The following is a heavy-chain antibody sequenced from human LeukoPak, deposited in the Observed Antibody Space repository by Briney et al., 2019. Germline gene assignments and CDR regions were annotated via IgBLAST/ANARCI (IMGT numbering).Heavy chain of an antibody. D-gene: IGHD2-21*02. CDR1: GYTFINYA. CDR2: INARNGDT. V-gene: IGHV1-3*01. Sequence: AASVKVSCTASGYTFINYAIHWVRQAPGQRLEWMGWINARNGDTKYSQRFQGGVAITRDTSANIVYMELSTLRFGDTAVYYCARGSTSDWPLEYWGRGILVTVSS. J-gene: IGHJ4*02. CDR3: ARGSTSDWPLEY.